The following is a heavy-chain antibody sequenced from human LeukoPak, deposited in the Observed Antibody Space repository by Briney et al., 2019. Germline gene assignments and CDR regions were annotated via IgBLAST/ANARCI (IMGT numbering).Heavy chain of an antibody. J-gene: IGHJ4*02. V-gene: IGHV3-74*01. Sequence: PGGSLRLSCAASGFTFSSYWMHWVGQAPGKGLVWVSRIKSDESSTTYADSVKGRFTTSRDNAKNTLYLQMNSLRAEDTAVYYCARDAAAYCSGGSCYPRYWGQGTLVTVSS. CDR2: IKSDESST. D-gene: IGHD2-15*01. CDR1: GFTFSSYW. CDR3: ARDAAAYCSGGSCYPRY.